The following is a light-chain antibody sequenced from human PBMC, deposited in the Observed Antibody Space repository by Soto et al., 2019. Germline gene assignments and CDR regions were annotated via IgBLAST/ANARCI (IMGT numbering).Light chain of an antibody. CDR1: SGDIGSYNR. CDR3: SSYTNINARACV. Sequence: QSALTQPASVSGSPGQSITISCTGTSGDIGSYNRVSWYQQHPGKPPKLIIYEVTARPSGVSNRFSGSKSGNTASLTISGLQAEDEAEYYCSSYTNINARACVFGTGTKLTVL. V-gene: IGLV2-14*01. J-gene: IGLJ1*01. CDR2: EVT.